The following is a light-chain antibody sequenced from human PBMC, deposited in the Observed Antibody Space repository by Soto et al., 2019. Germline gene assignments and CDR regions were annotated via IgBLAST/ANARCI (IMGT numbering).Light chain of an antibody. V-gene: IGKV3-15*01. Sequence: EIVMTQSPATLSVSPGERATLSCRASQSVSTSLAWYQQKPGQAPRLLISGASSWATGVPARFSGSGSETEFPLTSSSLQSEDCAVYYCQQYNNWWTFGQGTKVEIK. CDR3: QQYNNWWT. CDR1: QSVSTS. J-gene: IGKJ1*01. CDR2: GAS.